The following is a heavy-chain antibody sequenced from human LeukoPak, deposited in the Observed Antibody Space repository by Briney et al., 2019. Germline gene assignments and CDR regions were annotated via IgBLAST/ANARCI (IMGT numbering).Heavy chain of an antibody. V-gene: IGHV4-39*01. CDR3: ARHAWGCFDY. CDR2: INHSGST. CDR1: GGSISSGSYY. J-gene: IGHJ4*02. D-gene: IGHD7-27*01. Sequence: SETLSLTCTVSGGSISSGSYYWSWIRQPPGKGLEWIGEINHSGSTNYNPSLKSRVTISVDTSKNQFSLKLSSVTAADTAVYYCARHAWGCFDYWGQGTLVTVSS.